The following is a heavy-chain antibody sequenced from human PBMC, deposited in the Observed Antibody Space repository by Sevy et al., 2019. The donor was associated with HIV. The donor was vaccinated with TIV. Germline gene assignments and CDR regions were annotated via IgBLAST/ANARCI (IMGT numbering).Heavy chain of an antibody. J-gene: IGHJ6*02. CDR1: GGTFSSYA. D-gene: IGHD2-2*01. V-gene: IGHV1-69*13. CDR2: IIPMFGKV. Sequence: ASVKVSCKDSGGTFSSYAISWVRQAPGQGLEWMGGIIPMFGKVNYAQNFQGRVTITADEFTTTGYRELSSNTSEDRAVGYCARGTSSCISLRCPDYQDFGMDVWGQGTTVTVSS. CDR3: ARGTSSCISLRCPDYQDFGMDV.